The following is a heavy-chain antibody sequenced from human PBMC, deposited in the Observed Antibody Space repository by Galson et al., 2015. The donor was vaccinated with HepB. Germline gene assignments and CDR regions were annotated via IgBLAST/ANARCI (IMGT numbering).Heavy chain of an antibody. Sequence: SLRLSCAASGFTFSSYGMHWVRQAPGKGLEWVAVISYDGSNKNYADSVKGRFTISRDNSKNTLFLQMNSLRAEDTAVYYCAKDTLDDILTGAFDFWGQGTLVTVSS. D-gene: IGHD3-9*01. CDR1: GFTFSSYG. V-gene: IGHV3-30*18. CDR3: AKDTLDDILTGAFDF. CDR2: ISYDGSNK. J-gene: IGHJ4*02.